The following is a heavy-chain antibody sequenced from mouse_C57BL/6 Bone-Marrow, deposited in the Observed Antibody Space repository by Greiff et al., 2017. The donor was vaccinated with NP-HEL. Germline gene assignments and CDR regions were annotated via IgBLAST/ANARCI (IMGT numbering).Heavy chain of an antibody. CDR2: IHPNSGST. CDR1: GYTFTSYW. D-gene: IGHD2-4*01. J-gene: IGHJ3*01. CDR3: ARSIYYDYDVAY. V-gene: IGHV1-64*01. Sequence: QVQLQQPGAELVKPGASVKLSCKASGYTFTSYWMHWVKQRPGQGLEWIGMIHPNSGSTNYNEKFKSKATLTVDKSSSTAYMQLSSLTSEDSAVYYCARSIYYDYDVAYWGQGTLVTVSA.